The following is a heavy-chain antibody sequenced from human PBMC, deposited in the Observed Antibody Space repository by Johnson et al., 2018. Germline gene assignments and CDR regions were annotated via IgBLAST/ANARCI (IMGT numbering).Heavy chain of an antibody. J-gene: IGHJ6*02. D-gene: IGHD2-15*01. V-gene: IGHV3-9*01. CDR2: ISWNGANR. CDR1: GFTFDDYA. CDR3: AGGGVVVVVAATHYYYYGMDV. Sequence: VQLVQSGGGLVQPGRSLRLSCAASGFTFDDYAMQWVRQAPGKGLEWVSGISWNGANRGYADSVKGRCTSPRDYAKNSLYLQMNRLRAEDTAVYYCAGGGVVVVVAATHYYYYGMDVWGQGTTVTVSS.